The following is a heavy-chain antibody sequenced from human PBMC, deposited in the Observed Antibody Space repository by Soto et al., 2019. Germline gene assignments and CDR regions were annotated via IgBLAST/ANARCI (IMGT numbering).Heavy chain of an antibody. J-gene: IGHJ6*02. CDR1: GGSISSGGYY. V-gene: IGHV4-31*03. D-gene: IGHD3-3*01. CDR2: IHYSGST. Sequence: QVQLQESGPGLVKPSQTLSLTCTVSGGSISSGGYYWSWIRQHPGKGLEWIGYIHYSGSTYYNPSRKSRVTISVETSKNQCSLKLSSLTAADTAVYYCASFGVFSGMDVWGQGTTVTVSS. CDR3: ASFGVFSGMDV.